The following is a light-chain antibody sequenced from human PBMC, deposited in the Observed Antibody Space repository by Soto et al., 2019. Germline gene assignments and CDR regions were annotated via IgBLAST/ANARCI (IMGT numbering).Light chain of an antibody. J-gene: IGLJ3*02. Sequence: QSALTQPRSVSGSPGQSVTISCTGTSSDVGGYNYVSWYQQHPGKAPKVMIYDVTRRPSGVPDRFSGSKSGNTASLTISGLQAEDEADYYCCSYADYSDSWVFGGGTK. V-gene: IGLV2-11*01. CDR3: CSYADYSDSWV. CDR1: SSDVGGYNY. CDR2: DVT.